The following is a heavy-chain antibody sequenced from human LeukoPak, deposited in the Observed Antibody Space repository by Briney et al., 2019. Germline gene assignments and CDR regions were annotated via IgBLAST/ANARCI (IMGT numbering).Heavy chain of an antibody. CDR1: GYSFTSFW. CDR2: IYPGDSDT. V-gene: IGHV5-51*01. J-gene: IGHJ4*02. Sequence: PGESLKISCKGSGYSFTSFWIAWVGQMPGKGLEWMGIIYPGDSDTRYSPSFQGQVTISADKSISTAYLQWSGLKASDTAMFYCARCLRDYGSGSYSYDYWGQGTLVTVSS. D-gene: IGHD3-10*01. CDR3: ARCLRDYGSGSYSYDY.